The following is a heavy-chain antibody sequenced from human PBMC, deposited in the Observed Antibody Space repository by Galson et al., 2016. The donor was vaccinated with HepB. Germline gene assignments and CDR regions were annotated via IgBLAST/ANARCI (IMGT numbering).Heavy chain of an antibody. V-gene: IGHV1-69*13. CDR1: GATFSSYP. CDR2: IIPTFGTA. CDR3: ARGNVVLPAGVAYYYYGMDV. D-gene: IGHD2-2*01. J-gene: IGHJ6*02. Sequence: SVKVSCKASGATFSSYPISWVRQAPGQGLEWMGGIIPTFGTATYAQKFQGRVTITADESTSTTYMQLSSLRSDDTAVYYCARGNVVLPAGVAYYYYGMDVWGQGTTVTVSS.